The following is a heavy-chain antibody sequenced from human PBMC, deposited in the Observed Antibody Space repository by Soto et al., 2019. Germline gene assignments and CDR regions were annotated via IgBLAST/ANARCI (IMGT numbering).Heavy chain of an antibody. CDR3: ARGGALSLTGHGPPAF. J-gene: IGHJ4*02. V-gene: IGHV4-30-2*01. D-gene: IGHD1-1*01. CDR1: GASITSGSYS. CDR2: IHVTVYT. Sequence: TLSLTCTVSGASITSGSYSWSWILHAPGKGLEWIGNIHVTVYTAFSPSLKRRVTMSVDTSKNHFSLNVDSVTAADTAVYFCARGGALSLTGHGPPAFWGQGTLVIVSA.